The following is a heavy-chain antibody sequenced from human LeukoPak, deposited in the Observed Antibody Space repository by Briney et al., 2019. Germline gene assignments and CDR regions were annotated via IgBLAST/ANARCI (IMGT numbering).Heavy chain of an antibody. CDR2: IHTSGST. CDR3: ARVICSGGSCRFDY. CDR1: GGSISRYY. D-gene: IGHD2-15*01. V-gene: IGHV4-4*07. J-gene: IGHJ4*02. Sequence: SETLFLTCTLSGGSISRYYWNWIRQPAGHELKGIGRIHTSGSTNYHPSLKSRVTMSVDTSKIQFSLKLSSVTAADTAVYYCARVICSGGSCRFDYWGQGTLVTVSS.